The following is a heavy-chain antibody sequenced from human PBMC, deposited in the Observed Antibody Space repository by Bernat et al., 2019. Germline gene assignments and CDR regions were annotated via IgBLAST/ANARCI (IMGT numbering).Heavy chain of an antibody. J-gene: IGHJ2*01. CDR2: IYHSGSN. V-gene: IGHV4-38-2*02. D-gene: IGHD3-16*01. CDR1: VYSISIGYY. CDR3: ARGGGVSIMITQFDL. Sequence: QVQLQESGPGLVKPSETLSLTCPFSVYSISIGYYWGWIRQPPGKGLEWIGSIYHSGSNYYNPSLKSRVTISVDTSKNQFSLKLSSVTAADTAVYYCARGGGVSIMITQFDLWGRGTLVTVSS.